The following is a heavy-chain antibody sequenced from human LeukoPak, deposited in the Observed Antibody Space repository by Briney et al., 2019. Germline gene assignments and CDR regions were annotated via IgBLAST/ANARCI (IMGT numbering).Heavy chain of an antibody. CDR1: GGSISSGGYY. D-gene: IGHD3-22*01. J-gene: IGHJ4*02. Sequence: PSETLSLTCTVSGGSISSGGYYWSWIRQHPGKGLEWIGYIYYSGSTYYNPSLKSRVTISVDTSKNQFSLKLSSVTAADTAVYYCARDHHLYDSSGYSPGPFDYWGQGTLVTVSS. CDR3: ARDHHLYDSSGYSPGPFDY. V-gene: IGHV4-31*03. CDR2: IYYSGST.